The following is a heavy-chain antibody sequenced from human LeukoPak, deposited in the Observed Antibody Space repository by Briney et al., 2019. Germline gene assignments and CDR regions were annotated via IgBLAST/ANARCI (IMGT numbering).Heavy chain of an antibody. CDR2: IYYSGST. CDR1: GGSISSSSYY. CDR3: ARQGSGQLVWSYYYYMDV. V-gene: IGHV4-39*01. J-gene: IGHJ6*03. Sequence: SETLSLTCTVSGGSISSSSYYWGWIRQPPGKGLEWIGSIYYSGSTYYNPSLKSRVTISVDTSKNQFSLKLSSVTAADTAVYYCARQGSGQLVWSYYYYMDVWGKGTTVTVSS. D-gene: IGHD6-6*01.